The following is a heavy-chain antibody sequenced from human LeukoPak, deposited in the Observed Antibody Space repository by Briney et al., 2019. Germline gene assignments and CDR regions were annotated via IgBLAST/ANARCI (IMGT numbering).Heavy chain of an antibody. Sequence: SVKVSCKXSGGTFISYAISWVRQAPGQGLEWMGRIIPIFGTANYSQKFQGRVTITTDESTSTAYMELSSLRSEDTAVYYCAREGIAAPTGSDYWGQGTLVTVSS. CDR2: IIPIFGTA. D-gene: IGHD6-13*01. CDR1: GGTFISYA. V-gene: IGHV1-69*05. J-gene: IGHJ4*02. CDR3: AREGIAAPTGSDY.